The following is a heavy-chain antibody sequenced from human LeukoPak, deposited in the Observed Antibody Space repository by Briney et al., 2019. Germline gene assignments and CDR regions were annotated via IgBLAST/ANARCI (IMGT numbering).Heavy chain of an antibody. CDR2: ISYDGSNK. D-gene: IGHD5-18*01. J-gene: IGHJ6*02. CDR1: GFTFSSYG. CDR3: AKGHTAMVIYGMDV. Sequence: PGGSLRLSCAASGFTFSSYGMHWVRQALGKGLEWVAVISYDGSNKYYADSVKGRFTISRDNSKNTLYLQMNSLRAEDTAVYYCAKGHTAMVIYGMDVWGQGTTVTVSS. V-gene: IGHV3-30*18.